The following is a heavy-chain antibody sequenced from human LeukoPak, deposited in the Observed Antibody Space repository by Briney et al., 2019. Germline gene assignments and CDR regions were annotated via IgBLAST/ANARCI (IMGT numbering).Heavy chain of an antibody. CDR3: ATFKWVAMDY. V-gene: IGHV1-24*01. Sequence: EASVTVSFTVSGYTLTELSMHWVRQAPGKGLEWMGGFDPEDGETIYAQKFQGRVTMTEDTSTDTAYMELSSLRSEDTAAYYCATFKWVAMDYWGQGTLVTVSS. D-gene: IGHD2-2*01. CDR2: FDPEDGET. CDR1: GYTLTELS. J-gene: IGHJ4*02.